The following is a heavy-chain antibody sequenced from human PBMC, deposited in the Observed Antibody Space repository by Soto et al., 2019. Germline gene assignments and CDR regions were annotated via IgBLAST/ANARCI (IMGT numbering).Heavy chain of an antibody. D-gene: IGHD2-21*02. J-gene: IGHJ4*02. CDR3: ARSIVVVTAADY. V-gene: IGHV1-3*01. CDR2: INAGNGNP. CDR1: GYTFISYA. Sequence: QVKLVQPGAEVKKPGASVKVSCKASGYTFISYAMHWGRQPPGQRLEWMGWINAGNGNPKYSQKFQGRVTITRETSASTAYMELSSLRSEDTAVYYCARSIVVVTAADYWGQGTLVTVSS.